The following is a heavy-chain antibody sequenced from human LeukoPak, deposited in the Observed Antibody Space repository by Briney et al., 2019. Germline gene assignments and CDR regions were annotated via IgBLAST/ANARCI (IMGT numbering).Heavy chain of an antibody. D-gene: IGHD6-19*01. CDR3: ARSGLYSSYFDY. CDR1: GGSISSSSYY. CDR2: IYYSGST. Sequence: SETLSLTCTVSGGSISSSSYYWGWIRQPPGKGLEWIGSIYYSGSTYYNPSLKSRVTISVDTSKNQFSLKLSSVTAADTAVCYCARSGLYSSYFDYWGQGTLVTVSS. J-gene: IGHJ4*02. V-gene: IGHV4-39*01.